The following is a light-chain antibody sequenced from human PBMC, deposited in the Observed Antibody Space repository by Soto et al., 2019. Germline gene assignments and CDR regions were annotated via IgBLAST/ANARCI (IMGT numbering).Light chain of an antibody. CDR3: QQYHDLQYT. CDR1: QSIGSG. CDR2: KAT. J-gene: IGKJ2*01. V-gene: IGKV1-5*03. Sequence: DFQMTQSPSTLSASVGDGVTITCRASQSIGSGLAWYQQQPGKAPKLLIYKATNLQRGVSSRFSGSGSGTDFSLTISSLQPEDSATYYCQQYHDLQYTFGQGTKLEI.